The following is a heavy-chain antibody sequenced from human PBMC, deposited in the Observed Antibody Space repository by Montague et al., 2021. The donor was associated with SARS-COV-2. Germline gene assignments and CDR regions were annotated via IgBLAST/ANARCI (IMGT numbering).Heavy chain of an antibody. CDR2: IYYSGST. Sequence: SETLSLTCTVSGGSISSYYWNWIRQSPGKGLEWIGYIYYSGSTKYNPSLKSRVTISVDTPKSQMSLRLTSVTAADTAVYYCARAVSVRRAVNWFDPWGQGTLVTVSS. D-gene: IGHD3-10*01. V-gene: IGHV4-59*01. CDR1: GGSISSYY. CDR3: ARAVSVRRAVNWFDP. J-gene: IGHJ5*02.